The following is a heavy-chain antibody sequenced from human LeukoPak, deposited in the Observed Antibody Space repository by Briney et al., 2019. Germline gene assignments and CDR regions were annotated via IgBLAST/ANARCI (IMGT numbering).Heavy chain of an antibody. Sequence: GGSLRLSCAASGFTVSSNYMSWVRQAPGKGLEWVSAISGSGGSTYYADSVKGRFTISRDNSKNTLYLQVNSLRAEDTAVYYCAKAQFLEWLFDAFDIWGQGTMVTVSS. J-gene: IGHJ3*02. CDR1: GFTVSSNY. CDR2: ISGSGGST. D-gene: IGHD3-3*01. V-gene: IGHV3-23*01. CDR3: AKAQFLEWLFDAFDI.